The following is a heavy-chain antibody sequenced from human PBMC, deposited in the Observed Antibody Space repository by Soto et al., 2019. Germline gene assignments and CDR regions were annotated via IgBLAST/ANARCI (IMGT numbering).Heavy chain of an antibody. Sequence: GGSLRLSCAASGFTFSSYAMHWVRQAPGKGLEWVAVISYDGSNKYYADSVKGRFTISRDNSKNTLYLQMNSLRAEDTAVYYCAREGYGYSYGTTRSPFDYWGHGTLVTVSS. V-gene: IGHV3-30-3*01. CDR1: GFTFSSYA. CDR2: ISYDGSNK. J-gene: IGHJ4*01. CDR3: AREGYGYSYGTTRSPFDY. D-gene: IGHD5-18*01.